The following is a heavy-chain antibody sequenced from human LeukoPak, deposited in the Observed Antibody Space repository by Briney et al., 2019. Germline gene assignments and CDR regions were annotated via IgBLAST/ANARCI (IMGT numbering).Heavy chain of an antibody. CDR3: ARITGYSYHGFDY. Sequence: PSETLSLTCTVSGDSLTSYYWSWVRQPPGKGLEWIGYIYYSGSTNYNPSLKSRVTISVDTYKNQFSLKLSSVTAADTAVYYCARITGYSYHGFDYWGQGTLVTVSS. CDR2: IYYSGST. CDR1: GDSLTSYY. J-gene: IGHJ4*02. D-gene: IGHD5-18*01. V-gene: IGHV4-59*01.